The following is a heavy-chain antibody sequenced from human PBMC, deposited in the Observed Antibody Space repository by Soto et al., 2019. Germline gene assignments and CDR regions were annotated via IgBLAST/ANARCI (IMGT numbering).Heavy chain of an antibody. V-gene: IGHV3-74*01. CDR1: GFVFSKYW. Sequence: EMQLVESGGGLVQPGQSLRLSCAASGFVFSKYWMHWVRQTPVKGLVWVSRINGDGSSTSYADSVRGRFTISRENAKNALYLQMDSLRTEDTALYYCARFRVDGDAVPWGQGTLVTVFS. D-gene: IGHD4-17*01. CDR3: ARFRVDGDAVP. CDR2: INGDGSST. J-gene: IGHJ5*02.